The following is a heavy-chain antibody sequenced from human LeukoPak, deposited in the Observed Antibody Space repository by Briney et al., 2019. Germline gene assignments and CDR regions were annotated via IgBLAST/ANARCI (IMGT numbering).Heavy chain of an antibody. V-gene: IGHV4-59*08. D-gene: IGHD4-17*01. CDR3: ARQAVTCRGYYYYGMDV. CDR1: GGSISSYY. Sequence: SETLSLTCTVSGGSISSYYWSWIRQPPGKGLEWIGYIYYSGSTNYNPSLKSRVTISVDTSKNQFSLKLSSVTAADTAVYYCARQAVTCRGYYYYGMDVWGQGTTVTVSS. CDR2: IYYSGST. J-gene: IGHJ6*02.